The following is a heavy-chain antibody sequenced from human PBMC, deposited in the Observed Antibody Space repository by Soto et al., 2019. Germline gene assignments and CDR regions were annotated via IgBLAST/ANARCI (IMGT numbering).Heavy chain of an antibody. CDR3: SCSDYGDYGVDY. V-gene: IGHV3-7*01. CDR2: IKQDGSEK. Sequence: EVQLVESGGGLVQPGGSLRLSCAASGFTFSSYWMSWVRQAPGKGLEWVANIKQDGSEKYYVVSVKGRFTISRDNAKNSLYLQMNSLRAEDTAVYYCSCSDYGDYGVDYWGQGTLVTVSS. D-gene: IGHD4-17*01. CDR1: GFTFSSYW. J-gene: IGHJ4*02.